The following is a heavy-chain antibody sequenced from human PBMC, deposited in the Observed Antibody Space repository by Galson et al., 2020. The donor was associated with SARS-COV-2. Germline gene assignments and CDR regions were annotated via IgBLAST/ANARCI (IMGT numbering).Heavy chain of an antibody. CDR2: IYYSGST. V-gene: IGHV4-59*01. J-gene: IGHJ5*02. CDR3: ARGLGYCSSNGCFNWFDP. Sequence: ETSETLSLTCTVSGGSISSYYWSWIRQPPGKGLEWIGYIYYSGSTNYNPSLKSRVTISVDTSKNQFSLRLSSVTAADTAVYYCARGLGYCSSNGCFNWFDPWGQRTLVAVSS. CDR1: GGSISSYY. D-gene: IGHD2-2*01.